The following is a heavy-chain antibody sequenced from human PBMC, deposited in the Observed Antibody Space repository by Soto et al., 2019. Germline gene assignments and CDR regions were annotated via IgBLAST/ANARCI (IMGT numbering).Heavy chain of an antibody. V-gene: IGHV3-23*01. Sequence: GGSLRLSCAASGFTFSSYAMSWVRQAPGKGLEWVSAISGSGGSTYYADSVKGRFTISRDNSKNTLYLQMNSLRAEDTAVYYCAKDPTHRLAATYNWFDPWGQGTLVTVSS. J-gene: IGHJ5*02. D-gene: IGHD6-13*01. CDR1: GFTFSSYA. CDR3: AKDPTHRLAATYNWFDP. CDR2: ISGSGGST.